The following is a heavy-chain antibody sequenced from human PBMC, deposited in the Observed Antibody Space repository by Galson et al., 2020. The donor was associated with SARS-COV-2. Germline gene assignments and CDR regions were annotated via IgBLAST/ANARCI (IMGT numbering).Heavy chain of an antibody. CDR3: ARHFWQWLGSTPSHFDY. CDR1: GGSISSSSYY. D-gene: IGHD6-19*01. J-gene: IGHJ4*02. CDR2: IYYSGST. Sequence: SETLSLTCTVSGGSISSSSYYWGWIRQPPGKGLEWIGSIYYSGSTYYNPSLKSRVTISVDTSKNQFSLKLSSVTAADTAVYYCARHFWQWLGSTPSHFDYWGQGTLVTVSS. V-gene: IGHV4-39*01.